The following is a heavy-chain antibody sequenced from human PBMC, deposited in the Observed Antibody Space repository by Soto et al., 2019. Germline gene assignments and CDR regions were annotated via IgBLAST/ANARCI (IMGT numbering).Heavy chain of an antibody. D-gene: IGHD3-22*01. CDR1: GFTFSSYA. V-gene: IGHV3-30-3*01. J-gene: IGHJ4*02. CDR2: ISYDGSNK. CDR3: ARSMIVVVTTGVDY. Sequence: QVQLVESGGGVVQPGRSLRLSCAASGFTFSSYAMHWVRQAPGKGLEWVAVISYDGSNKYYADSVKGRFTISRDNSKNTLYLQMNSLRAEDTAVYYCARSMIVVVTTGVDYWGQGTLVTVSS.